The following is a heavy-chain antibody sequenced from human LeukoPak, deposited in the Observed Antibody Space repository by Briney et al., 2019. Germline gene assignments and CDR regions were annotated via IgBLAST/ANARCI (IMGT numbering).Heavy chain of an antibody. CDR3: ARDGNSGYAHYLYYGMDV. Sequence: GGSLRLSCAASGFTFSSYGMHWVRQAPGKGLDWVAVILYDGSNTYYADSVKGRFTISRDNSKNTLYLQMNSLGAEDTALYYCARDGNSGYAHYLYYGMDVWGQGTTVTVSS. CDR2: ILYDGSNT. D-gene: IGHD5-12*01. CDR1: GFTFSSYG. J-gene: IGHJ6*02. V-gene: IGHV3-30*03.